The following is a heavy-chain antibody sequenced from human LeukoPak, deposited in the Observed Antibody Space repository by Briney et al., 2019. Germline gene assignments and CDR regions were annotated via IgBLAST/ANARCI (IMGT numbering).Heavy chain of an antibody. CDR3: TRDPRHFDS. CDR1: GFTFSSYG. Sequence: GGSLRLSCAASGFTFSSYGMHWVRQAPGKGLEWVAFIRYDGSNKYYADSVKGRFTISRDNAKNSLYLQMNSLRAEDTAVYYCTRDPRHFDSCGQGTLVTVSS. V-gene: IGHV3-30*02. CDR2: IRYDGSNK. D-gene: IGHD6-6*01. J-gene: IGHJ5*01.